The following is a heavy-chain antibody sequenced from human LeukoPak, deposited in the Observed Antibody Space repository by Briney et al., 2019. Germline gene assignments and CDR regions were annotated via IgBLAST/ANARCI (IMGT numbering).Heavy chain of an antibody. V-gene: IGHV1-69*05. CDR2: IIPIFGTA. D-gene: IGHD5-24*01. CDR1: GGTFSSYA. Sequence: GASVKVSCKASGGTFSSYAISWVRQAPGQGLEWMGGIIPIFGTANYAQKFQGRVTITTDESTSTAYMELSSLRSEDTAVYYCAREVPRDGYNPNYFDYWGQGTLVTVSS. J-gene: IGHJ4*02. CDR3: AREVPRDGYNPNYFDY.